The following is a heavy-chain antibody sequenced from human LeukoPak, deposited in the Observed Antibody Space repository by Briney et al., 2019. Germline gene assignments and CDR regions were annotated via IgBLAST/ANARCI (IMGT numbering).Heavy chain of an antibody. J-gene: IGHJ3*02. CDR3: ARAGNWGYAFDI. Sequence: ETLSLTCAVYGGSFSGYYWSWIRQPPGKGLEWVSVIYSGGSTYYADSVKGRFTISRDNSKNTLYLQMNSLRAEDTAVYYCARAGNWGYAFDIWGQGTMVTVSS. CDR1: GGSFSGYY. D-gene: IGHD7-27*01. V-gene: IGHV3-53*01. CDR2: IYSGGST.